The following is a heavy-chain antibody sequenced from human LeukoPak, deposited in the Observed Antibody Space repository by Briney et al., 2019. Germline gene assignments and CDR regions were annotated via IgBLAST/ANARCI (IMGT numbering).Heavy chain of an antibody. J-gene: IGHJ4*02. V-gene: IGHV5-51*06. D-gene: IGHD3-22*01. Sequence: PGESLKISCKGSGYSFTSYWIGWVRQMPGKGLEWMGIIYPGDSDTRYSPYFQGQVTISADKSISTAYLQWSSLKASDTAMYYCARAGYYDSSGQYYFDYWGQGTLVTVSS. CDR1: GYSFTSYW. CDR2: IYPGDSDT. CDR3: ARAGYYDSSGQYYFDY.